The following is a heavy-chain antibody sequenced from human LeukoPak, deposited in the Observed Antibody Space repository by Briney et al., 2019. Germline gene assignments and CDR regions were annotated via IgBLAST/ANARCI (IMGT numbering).Heavy chain of an antibody. CDR1: GFTFSSYA. Sequence: GGSLRLSCAASGFTFSSYAMSWVRQAPGKGLEWVSATSGSGGSTYYADSVKGRFTISRDNSKNTLYLQMNSLRAEDTAVYYCAKFGGNSASYWYFDLWGRGTLVTVSS. CDR3: AKFGGNSASYWYFDL. CDR2: TSGSGGST. D-gene: IGHD4-23*01. J-gene: IGHJ2*01. V-gene: IGHV3-23*01.